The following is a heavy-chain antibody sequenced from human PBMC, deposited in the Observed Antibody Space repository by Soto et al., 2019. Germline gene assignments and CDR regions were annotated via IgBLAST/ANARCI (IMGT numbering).Heavy chain of an antibody. CDR1: GFTFSSYA. Sequence: QAHLVESGGGVVQPGGSLRLSCAASGFTFSSYAMHWVRQAPGKGLEWVALMWYDRSHTYYAESVKGRFNISRDESKNMLFLHMSGLRAEDTAVYYCSRARSWRTVYSSGIDVWGQGTTVTVS. CDR2: MWYDRSHT. J-gene: IGHJ6*02. V-gene: IGHV3-33*01. CDR3: SRARSWRTVYSSGIDV. D-gene: IGHD1-1*01.